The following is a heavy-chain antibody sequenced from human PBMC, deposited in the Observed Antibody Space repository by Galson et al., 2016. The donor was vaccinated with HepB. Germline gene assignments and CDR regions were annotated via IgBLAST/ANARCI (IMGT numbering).Heavy chain of an antibody. Sequence: LRLSCAASGLHFNNYVMHWVRQAPGKGLEWVALISFDVNNKYYADSVKGRFTISRDNSRNTLYLHMSSVTTEDTAMYYCARGGHIVVVTSTRNFDPFNIWGQGTLVTVSS. CDR1: GLHFNNYV. CDR2: ISFDVNNK. CDR3: ARGGHIVVVTSTRNFDPFNI. V-gene: IGHV3-30-3*01. J-gene: IGHJ3*02. D-gene: IGHD2-21*02.